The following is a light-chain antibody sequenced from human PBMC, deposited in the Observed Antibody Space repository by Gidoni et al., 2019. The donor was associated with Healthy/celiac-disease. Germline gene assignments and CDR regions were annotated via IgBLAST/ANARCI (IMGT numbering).Light chain of an antibody. V-gene: IGLV1-47*01. J-gene: IGLJ3*02. CDR2: RNN. CDR1: SSNIGSNY. Sequence: QSVLTQPPSASGTPGQRVTISCSGSSSNIGSNYVYWYQQLPGTAPKLLIYRNNQRPSGVPDRFSGSKSGTSASLSCSGLRSEDEADYYCAAWDDSLSGQVFGGGTKLTVL. CDR3: AAWDDSLSGQV.